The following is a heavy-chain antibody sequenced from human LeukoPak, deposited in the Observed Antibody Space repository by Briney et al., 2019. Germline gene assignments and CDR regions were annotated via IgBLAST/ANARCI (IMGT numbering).Heavy chain of an antibody. CDR2: IYYSGST. Sequence: TSETLSLTCTVSGGSISSSSYYWGWIRQPPGKGLEWIGYIYYSGSTNYNPSLKSRVTISVDTSKNQFSLKLSSVTAADTAVYYCARRGGGSGSYYNGGDYFDYWGQGTLVTVSS. CDR3: ARRGGGSGSYYNGGDYFDY. J-gene: IGHJ4*02. V-gene: IGHV4-61*05. CDR1: GGSISSSSYY. D-gene: IGHD3-10*01.